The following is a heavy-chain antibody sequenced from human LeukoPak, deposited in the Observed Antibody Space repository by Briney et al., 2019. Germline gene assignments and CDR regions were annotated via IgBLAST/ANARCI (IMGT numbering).Heavy chain of an antibody. CDR2: INSDGSST. D-gene: IGHD3-3*01. CDR1: GFTFSSYW. V-gene: IGHV3-74*01. J-gene: IGHJ6*03. CDR3: ARVRGVDRATGGYYYYMDV. Sequence: PGGSLRLSCAASGFTFSSYWMHWVRQAPGKGLVWVSRINSDGSSTSYADSVKGRFTISRDNAKNTLYLQMNSLRAEDTAVYYCARVRGVDRATGGYYYYMDVWGKGTTVTVSS.